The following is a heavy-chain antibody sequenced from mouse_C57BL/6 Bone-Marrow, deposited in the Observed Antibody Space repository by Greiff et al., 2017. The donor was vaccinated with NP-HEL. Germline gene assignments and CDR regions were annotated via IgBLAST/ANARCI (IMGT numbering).Heavy chain of an antibody. CDR2: IYPRSGNT. Sequence: QVQLQQSGAELARPGASVKLSCKASGYTFTSYGISWVKQRTGQGLEWIGEIYPRSGNTYYNEKFKGKATLTADKSSSTAYMELRSLTSEDSAVYFGARVTYYYGSSWGQGTRVTVSA. CDR3: ARVTYYYGSS. J-gene: IGHJ3*01. V-gene: IGHV1-81*01. CDR1: GYTFTSYG. D-gene: IGHD1-1*01.